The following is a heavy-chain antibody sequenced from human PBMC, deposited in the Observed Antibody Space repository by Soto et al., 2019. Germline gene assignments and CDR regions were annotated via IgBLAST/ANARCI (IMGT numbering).Heavy chain of an antibody. CDR1: GFTFSYYW. D-gene: IGHD6-19*01. CDR3: VKGLNIDYNSGWFYFDC. J-gene: IGHJ4*02. Sequence: PGGSLRLSCAASGFTFSYYWMHWVRQAPGQGLLWVSRIHSDGSSTAYADSVKGRFTISRDNAKSTVSLQMNSLRVEDTALYYCVKGLNIDYNSGWFYFDCRGQGTVVTVPQ. V-gene: IGHV3-74*01. CDR2: IHSDGSST.